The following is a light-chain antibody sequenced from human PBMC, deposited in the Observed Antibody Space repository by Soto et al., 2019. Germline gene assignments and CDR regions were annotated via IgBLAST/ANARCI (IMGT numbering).Light chain of an antibody. CDR3: QHRGT. CDR2: DAS. V-gene: IGKV3-11*01. J-gene: IGKJ5*01. CDR1: QSVSNY. Sequence: EIVLTQSPATLSLSPGERATLSCRASQSVSNYLGWYQQKPGQAPRLLIYDASNRATGIPARFSGSGSGTDFTLTISSLEHEDFAVYYCQHRGTFGQGTRLEIK.